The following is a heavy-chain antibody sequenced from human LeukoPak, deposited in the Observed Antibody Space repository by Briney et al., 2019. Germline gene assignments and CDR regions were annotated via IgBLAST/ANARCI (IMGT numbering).Heavy chain of an antibody. CDR2: IYYSGST. CDR3: ARDRDPPSLRFDP. CDR1: GGSISSYY. J-gene: IGHJ5*02. D-gene: IGHD3-10*01. Sequence: DPSETLSLTCTVSGGSISSYYWSWIRQPPGKGLEWIGYIYYSGSTNYNPSLKSRVTISVDTSKNQFSLKLSSVTAADTAVYYCARDRDPPSLRFDPWGQGTLVTVSS. V-gene: IGHV4-59*01.